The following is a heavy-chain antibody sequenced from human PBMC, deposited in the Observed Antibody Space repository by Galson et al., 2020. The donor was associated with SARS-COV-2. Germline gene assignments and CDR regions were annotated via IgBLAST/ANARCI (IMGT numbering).Heavy chain of an antibody. J-gene: IGHJ1*01. CDR3: AHRGSGWDGEYFQH. Sequence: KMSGPTLVKPTQTPTLTCTFSGFSLSTSGVGVGWIRQPPGKALEWLALIYWDDDKRYSPSLKSRLTITKDTSKNQVVLTMTNMDPVDTATYYCAHRGSGWDGEYFQHWGQGTLVTVSS. CDR1: GFSLSTSGVG. CDR2: IYWDDDK. V-gene: IGHV2-5*02. D-gene: IGHD6-19*01.